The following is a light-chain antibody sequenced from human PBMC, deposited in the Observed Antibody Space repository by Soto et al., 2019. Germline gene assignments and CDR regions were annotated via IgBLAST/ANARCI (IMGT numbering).Light chain of an antibody. V-gene: IGKV3-20*01. J-gene: IGKJ1*01. CDR2: GAS. CDR1: QSVSSRS. CDR3: HQFGSFPRT. Sequence: EIVLTQSPGTLSLSPGERATLSCRASQSVSSRSLAWYQQKPGQAPRLLISGASTRATGISDRFSGSGSGTDFTLTISRLEPEDFAVYYCHQFGSFPRTFVQGTKVEIK.